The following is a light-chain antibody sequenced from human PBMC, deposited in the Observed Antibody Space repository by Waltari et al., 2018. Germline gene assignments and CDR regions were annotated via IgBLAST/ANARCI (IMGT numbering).Light chain of an antibody. J-gene: IGKJ1*01. V-gene: IGKV1-17*01. CDR2: AAS. Sequence: DIQMTQSPSSLSASVGDRVTITCRASQGISNYLSWYQQKPGKAPKRLIYAASSLESGVPARFSGSGSGTEFTLTISSLQPEDFAAYYCLQYNSKLWTFGQGTKVEIK. CDR3: LQYNSKLWT. CDR1: QGISNY.